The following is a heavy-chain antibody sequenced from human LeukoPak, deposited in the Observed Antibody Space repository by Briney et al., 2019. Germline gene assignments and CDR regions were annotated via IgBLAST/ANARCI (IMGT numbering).Heavy chain of an antibody. V-gene: IGHV3-20*04. D-gene: IGHD3-10*01. Sequence: GGSLRLSCAASGFTLDDYGMSWVRQAPGKGLEWVSGINWNGGSTGYADSVKGRFTISRDNAKNSLYLQMNSLRAEDTALYYCARLSGYGSGSLWGQGTLVTVSS. CDR1: GFTLDDYG. CDR2: INWNGGST. J-gene: IGHJ4*02. CDR3: ARLSGYGSGSL.